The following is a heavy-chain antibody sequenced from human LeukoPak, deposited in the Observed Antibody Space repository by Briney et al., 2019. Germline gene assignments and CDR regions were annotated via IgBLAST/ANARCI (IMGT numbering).Heavy chain of an antibody. J-gene: IGHJ3*02. D-gene: IGHD2-8*01. CDR1: GGTFSSYA. Sequence: ASVKVSCKASGGTFSSYAISWVRQAPGQGLEWMGGIIPIFGTANYAKKLQGRVTITTDESTRTAYMELSSMRSEDMAVYYCAREAYCTNGVCYTAAFDIWGQGTMVTVSS. V-gene: IGHV1-69*05. CDR2: IIPIFGTA. CDR3: AREAYCTNGVCYTAAFDI.